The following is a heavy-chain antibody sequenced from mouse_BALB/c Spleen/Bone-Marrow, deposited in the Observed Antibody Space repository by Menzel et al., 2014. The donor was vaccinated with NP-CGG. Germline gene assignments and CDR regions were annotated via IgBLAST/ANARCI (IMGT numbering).Heavy chain of an antibody. J-gene: IGHJ3*01. D-gene: IGHD2-14*01. Sequence: EVKVVESGGGLVKPGGSLKLSCAASGFTFSSYTMSWVRQTPEKRLEWVATISSGGSYTYYPDSVKGRFTISRDNAKNTLYLQMSSLKSEDTATYYCTRSYYRYDEEAWFAYWGQGTLVTVSA. V-gene: IGHV5-6-4*01. CDR1: GFTFSSYT. CDR2: ISSGGSYT. CDR3: TRSYYRYDEEAWFAY.